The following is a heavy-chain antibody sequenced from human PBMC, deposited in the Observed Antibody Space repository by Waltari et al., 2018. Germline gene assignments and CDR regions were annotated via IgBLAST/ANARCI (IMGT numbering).Heavy chain of an antibody. CDR3: ARDFRPIYYYGSGRNWFDP. CDR2: IIPICGTA. V-gene: IGHV1-69*13. D-gene: IGHD3-10*01. CDR1: GGTFSSYA. J-gene: IGHJ5*02. Sequence: QVQLVQSGAEVKKPGSSVKVSCKASGGTFSSYAISWVRQAPGQGLEWMGGIIPICGTANYAQKFQGRVTITADESTSTAYMELSSLRSEDTAVYYCARDFRPIYYYGSGRNWFDPWGQGTLVTVSS.